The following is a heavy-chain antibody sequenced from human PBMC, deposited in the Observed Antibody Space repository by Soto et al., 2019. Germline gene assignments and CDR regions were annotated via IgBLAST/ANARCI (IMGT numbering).Heavy chain of an antibody. J-gene: IGHJ6*02. CDR3: ARHVTMGATTGIFYYGMEV. V-gene: IGHV4-59*08. D-gene: IGHD1-26*01. Sequence: QVQLQESGPGLVKPSETLSLTCTVSGDSISPYYWSWIRRPPGKELEWIGYISYSGSVNYNPSLRRRVTISVATATNQFSLSLNSVTAADAAVYYCARHVTMGATTGIFYYGMEVWGQGTTVTVSS. CDR2: ISYSGSV. CDR1: GDSISPYY.